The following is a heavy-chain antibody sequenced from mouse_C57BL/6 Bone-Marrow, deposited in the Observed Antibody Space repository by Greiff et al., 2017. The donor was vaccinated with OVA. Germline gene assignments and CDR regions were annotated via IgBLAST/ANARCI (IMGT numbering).Heavy chain of an antibody. CDR1: GYTFTSYG. Sequence: VQLQQSGAELARPGASVKLSCKASGYTFTSYGISWVKQRTGQGLEWIGEIYPRSGNTYYNEKFKGKATLTADKSSSTAYMELRSLTSEDSAVDFCASPSYYTYAMDYWGQGTSVTVSS. CDR2: IYPRSGNT. J-gene: IGHJ4*01. CDR3: ASPSYYTYAMDY. D-gene: IGHD2-12*01. V-gene: IGHV1-81*01.